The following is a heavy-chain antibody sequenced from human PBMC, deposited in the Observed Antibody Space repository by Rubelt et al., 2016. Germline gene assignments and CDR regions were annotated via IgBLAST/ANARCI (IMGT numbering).Heavy chain of an antibody. Sequence: QVPLVQSGAEVKKPGSSVTVSCKASGGTFSSYAISWVRQAPGQGLEWMGGVLPFFGTSHYAQKFQGSVTITGDKSTSTAYIELSSLRSEDTAVYYCARDLVGVVITTHDAFDIWGQGTMVTVSS. V-gene: IGHV1-69*06. D-gene: IGHD3-22*01. J-gene: IGHJ3*02. CDR1: GGTFSSYA. CDR3: ARDLVGVVITTHDAFDI. CDR2: VLPFFGTS.